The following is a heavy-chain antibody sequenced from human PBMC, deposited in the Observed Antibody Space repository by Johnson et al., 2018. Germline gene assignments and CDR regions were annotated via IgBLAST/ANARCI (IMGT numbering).Heavy chain of an antibody. Sequence: QVQLVESGGGVVQPGRSLRLSCAASGFTFSTHAMHWVRQAPGKGLEWVAVIWYDGNNKYYADSVKGRFTISRDNTKNSLYLQMNSLGVEDTAVYYCARGLTTVTNGDAFDIWGQGTMVTVSS. J-gene: IGHJ3*02. CDR3: ARGLTTVTNGDAFDI. CDR1: GFTFSTHA. CDR2: IWYDGNNK. V-gene: IGHV3-33*01. D-gene: IGHD4-17*01.